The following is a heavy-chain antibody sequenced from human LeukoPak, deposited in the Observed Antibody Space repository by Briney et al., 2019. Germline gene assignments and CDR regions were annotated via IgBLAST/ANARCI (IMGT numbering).Heavy chain of an antibody. CDR1: GFPFRSYA. CDR3: AREGYGYGPTLGY. V-gene: IGHV3-23*01. D-gene: IGHD5-18*01. CDR2: ITDDEDT. Sequence: GGSLRLSCVASGFPFRSYAMTWVRQTPGKGLESVSVITDDEDTYYADSVKGRFTISRDNSQNTVFLQMNSLRVEDTAVYYCAREGYGYGPTLGYWGQGTLVTVSS. J-gene: IGHJ4*02.